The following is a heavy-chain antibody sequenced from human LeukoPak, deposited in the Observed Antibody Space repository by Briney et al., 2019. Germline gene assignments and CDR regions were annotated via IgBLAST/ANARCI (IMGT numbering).Heavy chain of an antibody. Sequence: ASVKVSCKASGYTFTSYGISWVRQAPGQGLEWMGWISAYNGNTNYAQKLQGRVTMTTDTSTSTAYMELRSLRSDDTAVYYCASLRGDCSGYSQGFTSFDYWGEGTLVTVSS. J-gene: IGHJ4*02. CDR3: ASLRGDCSGYSQGFTSFDY. CDR2: ISAYNGNT. D-gene: IGHD3-22*01. CDR1: GYTFTSYG. V-gene: IGHV1-18*01.